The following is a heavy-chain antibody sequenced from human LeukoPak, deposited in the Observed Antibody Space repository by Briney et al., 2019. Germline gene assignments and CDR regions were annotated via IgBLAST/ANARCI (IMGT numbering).Heavy chain of an antibody. CDR1: GGSIRSSY. CDR3: SRSLMVTTPHFDY. J-gene: IGHJ4*02. CDR2: IYYSGST. Sequence: PSETLSLTCSVSGGSIRSSYWNWIRQSPGKGLEWLGYIYYSGSTHSNPSLKSRVRISVDTSKNQFSLELNSVTAADTAVYYCSRSLMVTTPHFDYWGQGILVTVSS. D-gene: IGHD4-17*01. V-gene: IGHV4-59*08.